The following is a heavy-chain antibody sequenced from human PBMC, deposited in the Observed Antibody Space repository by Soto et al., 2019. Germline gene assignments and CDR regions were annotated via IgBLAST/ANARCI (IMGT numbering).Heavy chain of an antibody. CDR2: IKQDGSEK. Sequence: PGGSLRLSCAASGFTFSSYWMSWVRQAPGKGLEWVANIKQDGSEKYYVDSVKGRFTLSRDNAENSLYLQMNSLRAEDTAVYYCARVMAPNYYYDYWGQGTLVTVSS. V-gene: IGHV3-7*01. J-gene: IGHJ4*02. CDR1: GFTFSSYW. CDR3: ARVMAPNYYYDY. D-gene: IGHD2-8*01.